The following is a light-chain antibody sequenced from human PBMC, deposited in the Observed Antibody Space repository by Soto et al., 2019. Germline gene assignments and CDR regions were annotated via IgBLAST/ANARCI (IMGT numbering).Light chain of an antibody. Sequence: QSVLTQPPSASGTPGQRVTISCSGSSSNIGNQYVYWYQQLPSTAPKLLLYNDVHRPSGVPDRFSGSKSGTSASLAISGLRSEDEAEYYCASWDDSLTAVIFGGGTKLTVL. J-gene: IGLJ2*01. CDR2: NDV. CDR1: SSNIGNQY. V-gene: IGLV1-47*02. CDR3: ASWDDSLTAVI.